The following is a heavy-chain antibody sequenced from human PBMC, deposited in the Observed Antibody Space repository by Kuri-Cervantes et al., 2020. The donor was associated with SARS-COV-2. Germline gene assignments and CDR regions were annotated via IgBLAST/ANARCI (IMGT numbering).Heavy chain of an antibody. J-gene: IGHJ4*02. Sequence: GSLRLSCTVSGGSISSSSYYWGWIRQPPGKGLEWIGSMYYSGSTYYNPSLKSRVTISIDTSKNQFSLKLSSVTAADTAVYYCARDLWNTARGVYDYWGQGTLVTVSS. CDR1: GGSISSSSYY. CDR2: MYYSGST. V-gene: IGHV4-39*02. D-gene: IGHD5-18*01. CDR3: ARDLWNTARGVYDY.